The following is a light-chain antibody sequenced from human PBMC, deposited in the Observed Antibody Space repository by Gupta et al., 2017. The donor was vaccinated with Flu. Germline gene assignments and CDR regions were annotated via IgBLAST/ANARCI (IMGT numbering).Light chain of an antibody. V-gene: IGKV1-39*01. Sequence: DIQMIQSPSSLSASVGDRVTITCRASQSISSDLNWYHQKPGKAPKLLIYAASNSQSGVPSRFSGSGSGTDFTLTISSLQPEDFGTYYCQQGYSTPRTFGQGTKLEIK. J-gene: IGKJ2*01. CDR1: QSISSD. CDR3: QQGYSTPRT. CDR2: AAS.